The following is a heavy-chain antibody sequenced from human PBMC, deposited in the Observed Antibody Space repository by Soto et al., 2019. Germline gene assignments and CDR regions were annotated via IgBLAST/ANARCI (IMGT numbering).Heavy chain of an antibody. CDR1: GYTFTSYA. J-gene: IGHJ4*02. V-gene: IGHV1-3*01. D-gene: IGHD1-26*01. Sequence: ASVKVSCTASGYTFTSYAMHWVRQAPGQRLEWMGWINAGNGNTKYSQKFQGRVTITRDTSASTAYMELSSLRSEDTAVYYCARGRRIVGAPGDYWGQGTLVTVSS. CDR3: ARGRRIVGAPGDY. CDR2: INAGNGNT.